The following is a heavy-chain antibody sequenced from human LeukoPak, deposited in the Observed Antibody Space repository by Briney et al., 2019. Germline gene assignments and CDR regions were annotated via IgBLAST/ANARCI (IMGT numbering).Heavy chain of an antibody. V-gene: IGHV1-69*05. Sequence: ASVKLSCKASGGTFSSYAISWVRQAPGQGLEWMGGITPIFGTANYAQKFQGRVTITTDESTSTAYMELSSLRSEDTAVYYCASHRNVYGDRTGDYYYMDVWGKGTTVTVSS. CDR1: GGTFSSYA. CDR3: ASHRNVYGDRTGDYYYMDV. CDR2: ITPIFGTA. J-gene: IGHJ6*03. D-gene: IGHD4-17*01.